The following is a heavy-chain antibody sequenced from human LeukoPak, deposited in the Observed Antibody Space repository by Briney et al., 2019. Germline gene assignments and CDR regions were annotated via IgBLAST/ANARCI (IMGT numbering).Heavy chain of an antibody. V-gene: IGHV4-30-2*01. CDR2: IYHSGST. Sequence: SETLSLTCTVSGGSISSGGYYWSWIRQPPGKGLEWIGYIYHSGSTYYNPSLKSRVTISVDWSKNQFSLKLSSVTAADTAVYYCARRLYYYYYMDVWGKGTTVTVSS. J-gene: IGHJ6*03. CDR3: ARRLYYYYYMDV. CDR1: GGSISSGGYY.